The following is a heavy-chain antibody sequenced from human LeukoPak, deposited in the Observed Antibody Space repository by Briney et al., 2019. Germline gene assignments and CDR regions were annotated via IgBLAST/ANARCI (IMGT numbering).Heavy chain of an antibody. J-gene: IGHJ3*02. CDR1: GYTFTSYA. D-gene: IGHD5-24*01. CDR3: AREDRWGRWLQLGAFDI. V-gene: IGHV7-4-1*02. CDR2: INTNTGNP. Sequence: GASVKVSCKASGYTFTSYAMNWVRQAPGQGLEWMGWINTNTGNPTYAQGFTGRFVFSLDTSVSTAYLQISSLKAEDTAVYYCAREDRWGRWLQLGAFDIWGQGTMVTVSS.